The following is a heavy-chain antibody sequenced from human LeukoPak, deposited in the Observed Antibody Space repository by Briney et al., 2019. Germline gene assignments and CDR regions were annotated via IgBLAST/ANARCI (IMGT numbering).Heavy chain of an antibody. D-gene: IGHD2-21*01. Sequence: GGSLRLSCAASGFTLSNHWMHWVRQAPGKGLVWVSRIDERGSKAMYADSVKGRFSISKDNAKNTVNLQMNSLRVEDTGVYYCIGDEALWRLDSWGQGTLVTVSS. CDR3: IGDEALWRLDS. V-gene: IGHV3-74*03. CDR1: GFTLSNHW. J-gene: IGHJ4*02. CDR2: IDERGSKA.